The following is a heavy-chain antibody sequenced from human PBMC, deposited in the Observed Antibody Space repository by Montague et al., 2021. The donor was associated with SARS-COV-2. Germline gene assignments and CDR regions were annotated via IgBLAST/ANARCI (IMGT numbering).Heavy chain of an antibody. V-gene: IGHV4-4*07. Sequence: SETLSLTCTVSGGSISSYYWSWIRQPPGKGLEWIGRIYTSGGTNYNPSLKSRVTMSVDPSKNQFSLTVSSVTAADTAVYYCARVGGNYYRYFDYWGQGSLVTVSS. CDR3: ARVGGNYYRYFDY. D-gene: IGHD1-26*01. CDR2: IYTSGGT. CDR1: GGSISSYY. J-gene: IGHJ4*02.